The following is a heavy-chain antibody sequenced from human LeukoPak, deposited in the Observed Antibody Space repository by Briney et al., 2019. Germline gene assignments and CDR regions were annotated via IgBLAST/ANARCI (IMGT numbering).Heavy chain of an antibody. CDR3: ARDLVWFGELLSSGAYFDY. Sequence: GASVKVSCKASGYTFTSYGISWVRQAPGQGLEWMGWISAYNGNTNYAQKLQGRVTMTTDTSTSTAYMELGSLRSDDTAVYYCARDLVWFGELLSSGAYFDYWGQGTLVTVSS. D-gene: IGHD3-10*01. V-gene: IGHV1-18*01. J-gene: IGHJ4*02. CDR1: GYTFTSYG. CDR2: ISAYNGNT.